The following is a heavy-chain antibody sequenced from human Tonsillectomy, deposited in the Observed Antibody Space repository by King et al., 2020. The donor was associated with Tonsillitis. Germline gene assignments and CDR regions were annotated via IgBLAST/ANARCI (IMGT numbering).Heavy chain of an antibody. D-gene: IGHD3-10*01. CDR2: ISSSGWSI. J-gene: IGHJ4*02. CDR1: GFTFSSYE. CDR3: ARYYASGTYLDY. V-gene: IGHV3-48*03. Sequence: VQLVESGGGLVQPGGSLRLSCAASGFTFSSYEMNLVRQAPGKGLEWVSYISSSGWSIFYADSVHGRFTLSRDNAKNSLYLQMNSLRAEDTALYYCARYYASGTYLDYWGQGTLVTVSS.